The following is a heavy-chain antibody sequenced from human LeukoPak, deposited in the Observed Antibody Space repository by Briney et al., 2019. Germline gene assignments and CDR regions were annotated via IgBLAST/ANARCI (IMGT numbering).Heavy chain of an antibody. Sequence: GGSLRLSCVASGFTFGKYWMSWVRQAPGKGLEWVANIKLDGSEKNYVDAVKGRFTISRDNTKNSLYLQMNSLRAEDTAVFYCARDQYDTWSRRGNFDSWGQGTLVIVSS. CDR1: GFTFGKYW. CDR2: IKLDGSEK. J-gene: IGHJ4*02. D-gene: IGHD3-3*01. V-gene: IGHV3-7*03. CDR3: ARDQYDTWSRRGNFDS.